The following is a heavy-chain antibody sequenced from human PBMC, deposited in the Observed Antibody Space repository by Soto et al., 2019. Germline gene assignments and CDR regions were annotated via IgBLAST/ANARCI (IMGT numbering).Heavy chain of an antibody. CDR3: ATDRLTGDSSGYYPLLDY. Sequence: ASVKVSCKVSRYTLTELSMHWVRQAPGKGLEWMGGFDPEDGETIYAQKFQGRVTMTEDTSTDTAYMELSSLRSEDTAVYYCATDRLTGDSSGYYPLLDYWGQGTLVTVSS. CDR2: FDPEDGET. J-gene: IGHJ4*02. V-gene: IGHV1-24*01. D-gene: IGHD3-22*01. CDR1: RYTLTELS.